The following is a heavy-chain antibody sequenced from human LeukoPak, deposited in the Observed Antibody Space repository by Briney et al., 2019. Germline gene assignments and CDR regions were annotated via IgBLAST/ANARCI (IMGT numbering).Heavy chain of an antibody. V-gene: IGHV4-61*01. Sequence: SETLSLTCTVSGGSVSSGSYYWSRIRQPPGKGLEWIGYIYYSGSTNYNPSLKSRVTISVDTSKNQFSLKLSSVTAADTAVYYCARESTAAGAFDYWGQGTLVTVSS. CDR3: ARESTAAGAFDY. CDR1: GGSVSSGSYY. D-gene: IGHD6-13*01. J-gene: IGHJ4*02. CDR2: IYYSGST.